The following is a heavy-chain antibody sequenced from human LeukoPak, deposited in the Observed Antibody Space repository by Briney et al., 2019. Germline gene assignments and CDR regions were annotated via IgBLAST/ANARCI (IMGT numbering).Heavy chain of an antibody. CDR1: GFTFSSYA. CDR3: AKLNIVVVPAASLDY. J-gene: IGHJ4*02. Sequence: AGGPLRLSCAASGFTFSSYAMSWVRPAPRKGLEWVSAISGSGGSTYYADSVKGRFAISRDNSKNTLYLEMNSLRAEDTAVYYCAKLNIVVVPAASLDYWGQGTLVTVSS. V-gene: IGHV3-23*01. D-gene: IGHD2-2*01. CDR2: ISGSGGST.